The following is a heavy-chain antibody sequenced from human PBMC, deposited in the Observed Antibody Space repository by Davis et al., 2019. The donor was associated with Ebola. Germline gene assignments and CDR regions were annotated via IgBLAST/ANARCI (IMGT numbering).Heavy chain of an antibody. Sequence: LRLSCAVSGGSISSGGYPWSWIRQPPGKGLEWIGYIYHSGSTYYNPSLKSRVTISVDRSKNQFPLKLSSVTAADTAVYYCARGPLYYDILTGYFPYYFDYWGQGTLVTVSS. V-gene: IGHV4-30-2*01. CDR1: GGSISSGGYP. CDR3: ARGPLYYDILTGYFPYYFDY. CDR2: IYHSGST. J-gene: IGHJ4*02. D-gene: IGHD3-9*01.